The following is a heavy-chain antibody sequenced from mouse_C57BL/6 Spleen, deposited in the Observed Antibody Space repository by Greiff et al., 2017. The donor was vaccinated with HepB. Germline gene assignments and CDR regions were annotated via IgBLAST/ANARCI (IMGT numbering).Heavy chain of an antibody. CDR3: ARHEVKDYAMDY. V-gene: IGHV2-6-1*01. CDR2: IWSDGST. CDR1: GFSLTSYG. J-gene: IGHJ4*01. Sequence: VQGVESGPGLVAPSQSLSITCTVSGFSLTSYGVHWVRQPPGKGLEWLVVIWSDGSTTYYSALKSRLSISKDNSKSQVFLKMNRLQTDDTAMYYCARHEVKDYAMDYWGQGTSVTVSS. D-gene: IGHD2-2*01.